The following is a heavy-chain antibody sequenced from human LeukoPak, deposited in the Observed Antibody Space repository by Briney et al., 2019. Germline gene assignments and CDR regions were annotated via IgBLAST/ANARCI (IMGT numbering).Heavy chain of an antibody. Sequence: WASVKVSCKASGYTFTSYDINWVRQATGQGLEWMGWMNPNGGNTGYAQKFQGRVTMTRNTSISTAYMELSSLRSEDTAVYYCARGGGGYYDILTGYYNEDYWGQGTLVTVSS. V-gene: IGHV1-8*01. J-gene: IGHJ4*02. D-gene: IGHD3-9*01. CDR3: ARGGGGYYDILTGYYNEDY. CDR2: MNPNGGNT. CDR1: GYTFTSYD.